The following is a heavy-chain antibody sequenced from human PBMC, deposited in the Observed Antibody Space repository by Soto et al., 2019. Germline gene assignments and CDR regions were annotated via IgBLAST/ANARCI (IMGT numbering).Heavy chain of an antibody. V-gene: IGHV1-18*01. CDR3: ARGSIAAPHDAFDI. Sequence: ASVKVCCKASGYTFTSYGISWVRQAPGRGLEWMGWISAYNGNTNYAQKLQGRVTMTTDTSTSTAYMELRSLRSDDTAVYYCARGSIAAPHDAFDIWGQGTMVTVSS. J-gene: IGHJ3*02. CDR2: ISAYNGNT. D-gene: IGHD6-6*01. CDR1: GYTFTSYG.